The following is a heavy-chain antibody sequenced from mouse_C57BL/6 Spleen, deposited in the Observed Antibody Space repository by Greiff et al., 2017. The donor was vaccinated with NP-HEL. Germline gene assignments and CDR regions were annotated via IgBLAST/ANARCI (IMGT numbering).Heavy chain of an antibody. CDR1: GYAFSSSW. J-gene: IGHJ3*01. V-gene: IGHV1-82*01. Sequence: QVQLQQSGPELVKPGASVKISCKASGYAFSSSWMNWVKRRPGKGLEWIGRIYPGDGDTNYNGKFKGKATLTADKSSSTAYMQLSSLTSEDSAVYFCARGGYGSTFAYWGQGTLVTVSA. CDR3: ARGGYGSTFAY. D-gene: IGHD1-1*01. CDR2: IYPGDGDT.